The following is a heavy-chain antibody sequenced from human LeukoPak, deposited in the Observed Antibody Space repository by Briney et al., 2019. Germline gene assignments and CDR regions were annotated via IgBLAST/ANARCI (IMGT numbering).Heavy chain of an antibody. J-gene: IGHJ4*02. D-gene: IGHD2-2*01. CDR1: GFTFSSYA. CDR2: ISGSGGST. CDR3: AKDVEKSVVPAAVLN. V-gene: IGHV3-23*01. Sequence: GGSLRLSCAASGFTFSSYAMSWVRQAPGKGLEWVSAISGSGGSTYYADSVKGRFTISRDNSKNTLYLQMNSLRAEDTAVYHCAKDVEKSVVPAAVLNWGQGTLVTVSS.